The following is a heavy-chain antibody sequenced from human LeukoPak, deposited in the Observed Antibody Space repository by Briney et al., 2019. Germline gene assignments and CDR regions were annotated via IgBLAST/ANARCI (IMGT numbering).Heavy chain of an antibody. V-gene: IGHV3-53*01. CDR3: ARVEGGYSYGYLDY. D-gene: IGHD5-18*01. Sequence: GGSPRLSCAASGFTVSSNYMSWVRQAPGKGLEWVSVIYSGGSTYYADSVKGRFTISRDNSKNTLYLKMNSLRAEDTAVYYCARVEGGYSYGYLDYWGQGTLVTVSS. CDR1: GFTVSSNY. J-gene: IGHJ4*02. CDR2: IYSGGST.